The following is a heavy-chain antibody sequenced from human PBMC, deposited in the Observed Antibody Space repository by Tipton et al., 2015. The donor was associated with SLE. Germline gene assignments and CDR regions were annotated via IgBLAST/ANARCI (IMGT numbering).Heavy chain of an antibody. CDR2: IRYDGSNK. CDR1: GFTFSSYG. J-gene: IGHJ4*02. V-gene: IGHV3-30*02. Sequence: SLRLSCAASGFTFSSYGMHWVRQAPGKGLEWVAFIRYDGSNKYYADSVKGRFTISRDNSKNTLYLQMNSLRAEDTAVYYCAREGEYSSGWYYFDYWGQGTLVTVSS. CDR3: AREGEYSSGWYYFDY. D-gene: IGHD6-19*01.